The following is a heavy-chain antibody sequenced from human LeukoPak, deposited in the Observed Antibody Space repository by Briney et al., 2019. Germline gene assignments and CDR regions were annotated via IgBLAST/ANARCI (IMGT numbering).Heavy chain of an antibody. V-gene: IGHV6-1*01. CDR1: GGCVSSAYTA. CDR3: TRGWGFHF. CDR2: TYYRPEWYT. D-gene: IGHD7-27*01. J-gene: IGHJ4*02. Sequence: SQTLSLTCALSGGCVSSAYTAWNWIRQSPSRGLEWLGRTYYRPEWYTDYAVSVKSRLTINPDTSKNQFSLHLNSRRPDDTAVYCCTRGWGFHFWGQGTLVTVSS.